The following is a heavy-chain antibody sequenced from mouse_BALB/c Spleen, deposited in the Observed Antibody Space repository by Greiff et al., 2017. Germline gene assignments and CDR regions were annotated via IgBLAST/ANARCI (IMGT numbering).Heavy chain of an antibody. CDR3: ARPSTMITTWFAY. CDR2: IDPANGNT. D-gene: IGHD2-4*01. V-gene: IGHV14-3*02. J-gene: IGHJ3*01. Sequence: EVQLQQSGAELVKPGASVKLSCTASGFNIKDTYMHWVKQRPEQGLEWIGRIDPANGNTKYDPKFQGKATITADTSSNTAYLQLSSLTSEDTAVYYCARPSTMITTWFAYWGQGTLVTVSA. CDR1: GFNIKDTY.